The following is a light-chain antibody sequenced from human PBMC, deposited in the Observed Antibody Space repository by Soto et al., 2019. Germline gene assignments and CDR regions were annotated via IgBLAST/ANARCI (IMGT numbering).Light chain of an antibody. V-gene: IGKV1-5*03. CDR3: QKYKSNSWA. CDR2: EAS. Sequence: KDTITCRASQSISIYLAWYQQKPGKAPKLLIYEASSLESGVPSRFSGSVFGTEFTLYDSSLQSDHSSTTALQKYKSNSWAFGRGTKVDIK. J-gene: IGKJ1*01. CDR1: QSISIY.